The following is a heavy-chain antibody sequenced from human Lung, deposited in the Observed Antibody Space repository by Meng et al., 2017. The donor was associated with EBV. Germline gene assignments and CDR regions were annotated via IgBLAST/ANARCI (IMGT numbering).Heavy chain of an antibody. Sequence: QVNLVQSWSELKTPGASVTVSCKASGYTFINYAMNWVRQAPGQGLEWMGWINTNTGNPTYAQGFTRRFVFSLDTSFRTAYLQISSLKAEDTAVYYCARVAPSGYRYFYYWGQGTLVTVSS. CDR2: INTNTGNP. CDR1: GYTFINYA. CDR3: ARVAPSGYRYFYY. J-gene: IGHJ4*02. V-gene: IGHV7-4-1*02. D-gene: IGHD3-3*01.